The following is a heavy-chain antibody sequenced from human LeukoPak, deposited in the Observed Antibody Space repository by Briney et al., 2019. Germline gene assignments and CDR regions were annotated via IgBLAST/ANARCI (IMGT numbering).Heavy chain of an antibody. V-gene: IGHV4-34*01. CDR3: ARERSAGTIDY. CDR1: GGSFSGYY. D-gene: IGHD6-13*01. J-gene: IGHJ4*02. Sequence: SETLSLTCAVYGGSFSGYYWSWIRQPPGKGLEWIGEINHSGSTNYNPSLKSRVTISVDTSKNQFSLKLSSVTAADTAVYYCARERSAGTIDYWGQGTLVTVSS. CDR2: INHSGST.